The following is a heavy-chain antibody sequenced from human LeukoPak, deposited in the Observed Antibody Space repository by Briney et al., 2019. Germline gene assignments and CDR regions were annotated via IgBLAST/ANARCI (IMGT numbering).Heavy chain of an antibody. CDR1: GGSISSGSYY. J-gene: IGHJ5*02. V-gene: IGHV4-39*07. Sequence: PSETLSLTCTVSGGSISSGSYYWGWIRQAPGKGLEWIGSINYSGSTYYNPSLTSLKSRVTISVDTSKSQFSLKLSSVTAADMAVYYCARDNPSGWFDRWGQGILVTVSS. D-gene: IGHD1-26*01. CDR3: ARDNPSGWFDR. CDR2: INYSGST.